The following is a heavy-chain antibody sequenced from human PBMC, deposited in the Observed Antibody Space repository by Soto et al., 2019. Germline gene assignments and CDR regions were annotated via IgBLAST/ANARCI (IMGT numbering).Heavy chain of an antibody. V-gene: IGHV4-34*01. CDR3: WRGRSGDCRCRYGKDV. Sequence: SETLSLTCAVYGGSFSGYYWSWIRQPPGKGLEWLGEINHSGTTTYNPSLRSRVTISLDTSKNQLSLKLSSVTAADTSLDYCWRGRSGDCRCRYGKDVWGQGTTVTVSS. CDR2: INHSGTT. D-gene: IGHD2-21*02. J-gene: IGHJ6*02. CDR1: GGSFSGYY.